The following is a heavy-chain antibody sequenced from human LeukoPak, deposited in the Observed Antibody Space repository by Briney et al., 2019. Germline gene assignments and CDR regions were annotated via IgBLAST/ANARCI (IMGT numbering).Heavy chain of an antibody. CDR1: GFTFSSYS. V-gene: IGHV3-23*01. Sequence: GGSLRLSCAASGFTFSSYSMNWVRQAPGKGLEWVSALSGTGDNTYYADSVEGRFTISRDNSKNTLYLQMNSLRAEDTAVYYCASGRGGSGYWGQGTLVTVSS. CDR2: LSGTGDNT. J-gene: IGHJ4*02. D-gene: IGHD2-15*01. CDR3: ASGRGGSGY.